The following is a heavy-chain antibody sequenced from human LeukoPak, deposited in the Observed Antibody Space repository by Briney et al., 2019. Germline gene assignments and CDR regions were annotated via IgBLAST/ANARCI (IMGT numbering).Heavy chain of an antibody. V-gene: IGHV4-59*01. CDR2: IYYSGST. D-gene: IGHD6-19*01. CDR1: GGSISSYY. CDR3: AGVYGAVAGLFFDY. J-gene: IGHJ4*02. Sequence: SETLSLTCTVSGGSISSYYWSWIRQPPGKGLEWIGYIYYSGSTNYNPSLKSRVTISVDTSKNQFSLKLSSVTAADTAVYYCAGVYGAVAGLFFDYWGQGTLVTVSS.